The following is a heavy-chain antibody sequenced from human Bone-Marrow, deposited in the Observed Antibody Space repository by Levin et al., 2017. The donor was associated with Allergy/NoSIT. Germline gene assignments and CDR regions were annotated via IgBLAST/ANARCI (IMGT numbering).Heavy chain of an antibody. V-gene: IGHV4-4*01. D-gene: IGHD3-10*02. J-gene: IGHJ4*02. CDR1: GASISQSNW. Sequence: SCAVSGASISQSNWWSWVRQSPGRGLEWIGEIHHTETTNINPSLESRVTISIDKSKNHLSLRLNSVTAADTGVYFCAKFSPRSPQLLYGVWDYWGQGILVIVSS. CDR2: IHHTETT. CDR3: AKFSPRSPQLLYGVWDY.